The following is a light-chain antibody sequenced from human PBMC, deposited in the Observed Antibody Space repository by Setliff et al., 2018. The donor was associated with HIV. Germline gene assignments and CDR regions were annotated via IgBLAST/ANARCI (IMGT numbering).Light chain of an antibody. CDR3: LSYTSSSTYV. J-gene: IGLJ1*01. CDR2: EVS. CDR1: SSDVGSYNR. Sequence: SALTQPPSVSGSPGQSVTISCTGTSSDVGSYNRVSWYQQPPGTAPKLMIYEVSNRPSGVPDRFSGSKSGNTASLIISGLQAEDEADYYCLSYTSSSTYVFGTGTKVTVL. V-gene: IGLV2-18*02.